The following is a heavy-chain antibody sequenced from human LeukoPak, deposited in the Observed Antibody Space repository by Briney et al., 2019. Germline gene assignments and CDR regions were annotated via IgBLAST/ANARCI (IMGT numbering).Heavy chain of an antibody. CDR3: ARAQPYMDV. J-gene: IGHJ6*03. Sequence: SETLSLTCTVSGGSISSGDYYWSWIRQPPGKGLEWTGCIYQSGTTYYNLSLKSRITISEDTSKSQFSLKLSSVTAADTAMYYCARAQPYMDVWGKGTTVTVSS. V-gene: IGHV4-39*07. CDR2: IYQSGTT. CDR1: GGSISSGDYY.